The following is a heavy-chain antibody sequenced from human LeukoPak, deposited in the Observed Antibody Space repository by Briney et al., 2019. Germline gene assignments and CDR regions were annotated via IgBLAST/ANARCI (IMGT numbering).Heavy chain of an antibody. D-gene: IGHD3-22*01. Sequence: PSETLSLTCTVSGDSISSGDYYWSWIRQPAGKGLEWIGRIYTSGSTNYNPSLKSRVTISVDTSTSQFSLKLSSVTAADTAVYYCARGPYYYDSSGSFDYWGQGTLVTVSS. CDR1: GDSISSGDYY. J-gene: IGHJ4*02. CDR3: ARGPYYYDSSGSFDY. V-gene: IGHV4-61*02. CDR2: IYTSGST.